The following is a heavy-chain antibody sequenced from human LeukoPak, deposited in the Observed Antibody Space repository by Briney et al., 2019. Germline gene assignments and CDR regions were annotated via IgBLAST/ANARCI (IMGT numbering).Heavy chain of an antibody. Sequence: ASVKVSCKASGGTFSSYGISWVRQAPGQGLEWMGWISAYNGNTNYAQELQGRVTMTTDTSTSTAYMELRSLRSDDTAVYYCARRSGSYYSSDYWGQGTLVTVSS. CDR1: GGTFSSYG. V-gene: IGHV1-18*01. CDR3: ARRSGSYYSSDY. J-gene: IGHJ4*02. D-gene: IGHD1-26*01. CDR2: ISAYNGNT.